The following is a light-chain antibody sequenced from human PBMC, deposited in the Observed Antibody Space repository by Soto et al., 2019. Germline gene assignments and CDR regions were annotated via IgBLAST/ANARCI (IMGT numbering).Light chain of an antibody. Sequence: IVLTQSPVTLSLSPGERATLSCRASQNISSYLIWYQQKPGQAPRLLMYDVSNRATGIPARFSGSGSGTDFTLTISSLQAEDVAVYYCQQYYSIPFTFGQGTKLEI. CDR2: DVS. CDR3: QQYYSIPFT. V-gene: IGKV3-11*01. CDR1: QNISSY. J-gene: IGKJ2*01.